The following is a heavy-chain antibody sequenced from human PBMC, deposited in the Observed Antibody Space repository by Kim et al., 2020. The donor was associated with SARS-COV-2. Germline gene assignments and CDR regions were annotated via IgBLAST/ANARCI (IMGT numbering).Heavy chain of an antibody. Sequence: INSDGSSTGYADSVKGRFTISRDNAKNTVNLQMNSLRGDDTAVYYCVKGGAHWGQGSLVTVSS. J-gene: IGHJ4*02. CDR2: INSDGSST. V-gene: IGHV3-74*01. CDR3: VKGGAH. D-gene: IGHD2-15*01.